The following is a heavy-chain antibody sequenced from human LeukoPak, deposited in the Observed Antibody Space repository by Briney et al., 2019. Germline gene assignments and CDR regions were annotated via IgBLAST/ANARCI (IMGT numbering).Heavy chain of an antibody. D-gene: IGHD3-22*01. Sequence: GASVKVSCKVSGYTLTELSMHWVRQAPGKGLEGMGGFDPEDGETIYAQKFQGRVTMTEDTSTDTAYMELSSLRSEDTAVYSCAAELNSSGYYYFDYWGQGTLVTVSS. CDR2: FDPEDGET. CDR1: GYTLTELS. J-gene: IGHJ4*02. V-gene: IGHV1-24*01. CDR3: AAELNSSGYYYFDY.